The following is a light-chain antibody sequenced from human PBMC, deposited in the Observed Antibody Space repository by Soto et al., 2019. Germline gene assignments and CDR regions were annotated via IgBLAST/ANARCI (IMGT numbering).Light chain of an antibody. Sequence: DTVLTQSPGTLSLTSGERATLSCRASQSGSSNLAWYQQKPGQAPRPLIYDASNRATGIPARFSGSGSGTDFTLTISSLEPEDFAVYYCQQRSNWPLTFGGGTKVDI. J-gene: IGKJ4*01. CDR1: QSGSSN. CDR3: QQRSNWPLT. V-gene: IGKV3-11*01. CDR2: DAS.